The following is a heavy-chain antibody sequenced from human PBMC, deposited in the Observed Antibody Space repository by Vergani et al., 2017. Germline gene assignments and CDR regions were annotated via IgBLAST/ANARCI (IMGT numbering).Heavy chain of an antibody. CDR3: ARQNPYGSAHVDF. Sequence: QLQLQESGPGLVKPSATLSLTCSVSGASIRSSNYYWGWIRQPPGKWLEWIASIYYSGSTYYNPSLKSRVTISVDTSKNQFSLKLSSVTAADTAVYYCARQNPYGSAHVDFWGRGVLVTVSA. V-gene: IGHV4-39*01. D-gene: IGHD3-10*01. CDR1: GASIRSSNYY. CDR2: IYYSGST. J-gene: IGHJ4*02.